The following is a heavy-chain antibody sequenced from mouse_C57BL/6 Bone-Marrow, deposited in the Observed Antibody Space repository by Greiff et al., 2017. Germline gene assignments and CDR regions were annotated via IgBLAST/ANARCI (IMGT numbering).Heavy chain of an antibody. CDR3: TTTITTVVAKNWYFDV. J-gene: IGHJ1*03. CDR2: IDPENGDT. V-gene: IGHV14-4*01. CDR1: GFNIKDDY. D-gene: IGHD1-1*01. Sequence: VQLKESGAELVRPGASVKLSCTASGFNIKDDYMHWVKQRPEQGLEWIGWIDPENGDTEYASKFQGKATITADTSSNTAYLQLSSLTSEDTAVYYCTTTITTVVAKNWYFDVWGTGTTVTVSS.